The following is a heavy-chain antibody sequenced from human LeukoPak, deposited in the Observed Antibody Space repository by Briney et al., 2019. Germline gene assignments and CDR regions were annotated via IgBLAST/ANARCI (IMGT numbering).Heavy chain of an antibody. J-gene: IGHJ4*02. CDR1: GFTFDDYA. CDR3: AREGEVATSLGY. D-gene: IGHD5-12*01. CDR2: ISWNSGKI. V-gene: IGHV3-9*01. Sequence: GRSLRLSCAASGFTFDDYAMHWVRQVPGKGLEWVSGISWNSGKIGYADSVKGRFTISRDNSKNTLYLQMNSLRAEDTAVYYCAREGEVATSLGYWGQGTLVTVSS.